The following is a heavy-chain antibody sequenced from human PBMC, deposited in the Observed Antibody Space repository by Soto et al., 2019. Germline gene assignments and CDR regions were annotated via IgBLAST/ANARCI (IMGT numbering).Heavy chain of an antibody. V-gene: IGHV3-7*01. CDR1: GFTFSSYW. CDR2: IKQDGSEK. J-gene: IGHJ6*02. Sequence: GGSLRLSCAASGFTFSSYWMSWVRQAPGKGLEWVANIKQDGSEKYYVDSVKGRFTISRDNAKNSLYLQMNSLRAEDTAVYYCARDGRVQLWFNYYYGMDVWGQGTTVTVSS. D-gene: IGHD5-18*01. CDR3: ARDGRVQLWFNYYYGMDV.